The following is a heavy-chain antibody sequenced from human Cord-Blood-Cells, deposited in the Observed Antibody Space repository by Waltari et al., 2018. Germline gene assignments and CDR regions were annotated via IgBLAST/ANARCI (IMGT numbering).Heavy chain of an antibody. CDR2: INQSGST. Sequence: QVQLQQWGAGLLKPSETLSLTCAVYGGSFSGYYWSWIRQPPGKGLEWIGEINQSGSTNYNPSLKSRGTISVDTSKNQFSLKLSSVTAADTAVYYCARGGSVAGNHYYYGMDVWGQGTTVTVSS. CDR1: GGSFSGYY. J-gene: IGHJ6*02. CDR3: ARGGSVAGNHYYYGMDV. D-gene: IGHD6-19*01. V-gene: IGHV4-34*01.